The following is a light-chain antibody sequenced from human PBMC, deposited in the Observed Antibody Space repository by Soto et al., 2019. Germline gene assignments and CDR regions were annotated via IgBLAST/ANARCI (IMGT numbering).Light chain of an antibody. CDR3: AAWDDSLKGV. CDR2: SNN. V-gene: IGLV1-44*01. CDR1: SSNIGSST. Sequence: QSVLTQPPSASGTPGQRVTISCSGSSSNIGSSTVNWYQQLPGTAPKLLIYSNNQRPSGVPDRFSGSKSGTSASLAISGLQSEDEADYYCAAWDDSLKGVFGTGTKVTVL. J-gene: IGLJ1*01.